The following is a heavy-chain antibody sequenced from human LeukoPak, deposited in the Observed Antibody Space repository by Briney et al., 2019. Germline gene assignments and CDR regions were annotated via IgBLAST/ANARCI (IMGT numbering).Heavy chain of an antibody. D-gene: IGHD3-3*01. Sequence: GESLRLSCAISGFTFAKFAMSWVRQAPGKGLEWVSTISGSGIVTYYADSVKGRFTISRDNSKNTLYLQMNSLRAEDTAVYHCARYDFILISYFDLWGRGTLVTVSS. CDR2: ISGSGIVT. CDR3: ARYDFILISYFDL. J-gene: IGHJ2*01. CDR1: GFTFAKFA. V-gene: IGHV3-23*01.